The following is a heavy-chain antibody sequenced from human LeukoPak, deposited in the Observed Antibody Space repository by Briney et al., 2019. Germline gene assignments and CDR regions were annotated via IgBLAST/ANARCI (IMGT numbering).Heavy chain of an antibody. D-gene: IGHD6-19*01. Sequence: NPSETLSLTCTVSGDSISSGSYYWSWIRQPAGKGLEWIGRIYTSGSTNYNPSLKSRVTISVDTSKNQFSLKLSSVTAADTAVYYCARETLAVSIDYWGQGTLVTVS. CDR3: ARETLAVSIDY. J-gene: IGHJ4*02. CDR2: IYTSGST. V-gene: IGHV4-61*02. CDR1: GDSISSGSYY.